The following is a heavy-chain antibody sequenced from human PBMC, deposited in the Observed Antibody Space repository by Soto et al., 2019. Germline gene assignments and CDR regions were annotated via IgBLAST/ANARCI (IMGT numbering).Heavy chain of an antibody. Sequence: SLRLSCAASGFTFDDYAMHWVRQAPGKGLEWVSGISWNSGSIGYADSVKGRFTISRDNAKNSLYLQMNSLRAEDTALYYCARGSSYYFDYWGQGTLVTVSS. CDR2: ISWNSGSI. V-gene: IGHV3-9*01. CDR3: ARGSSYYFDY. CDR1: GFTFDDYA. J-gene: IGHJ4*02. D-gene: IGHD3-10*01.